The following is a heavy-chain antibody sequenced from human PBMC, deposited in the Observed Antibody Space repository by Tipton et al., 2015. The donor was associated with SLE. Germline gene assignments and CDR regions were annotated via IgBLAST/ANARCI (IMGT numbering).Heavy chain of an antibody. D-gene: IGHD6-13*01. CDR1: GESFSGYY. CDR3: ARESSSSPDY. CDR2: INHSGST. Sequence: LRLSCAVYGESFSGYYLSWIRQPPGKGLEWVGEINHSGSTNYNPSLKSRVTISLDTSNNQFSLKLSSVTAADTAVYYCARESSSSPDYWGQGTLVTVSS. V-gene: IGHV4-34*01. J-gene: IGHJ4*02.